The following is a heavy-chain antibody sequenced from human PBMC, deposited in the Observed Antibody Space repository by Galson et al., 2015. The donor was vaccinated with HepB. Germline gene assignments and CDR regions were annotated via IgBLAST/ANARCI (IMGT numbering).Heavy chain of an antibody. CDR2: LHSDGSP. V-gene: IGHV3-66*01. CDR3: ASPFGIAVSTVLDAFDM. CDR1: GFSVSSNY. D-gene: IGHD6-19*01. J-gene: IGHJ3*02. Sequence: SLRLSCAASGFSVSSNYMHWVRQAPGKGLEWVSLLHSDGSPYYADSVKGRFTISRDNSKNTLYLQMNSLRAEDTAVYYCASPFGIAVSTVLDAFDMWGQGTMVTVSS.